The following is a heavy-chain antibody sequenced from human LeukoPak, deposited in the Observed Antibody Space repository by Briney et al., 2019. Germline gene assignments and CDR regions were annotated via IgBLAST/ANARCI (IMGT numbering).Heavy chain of an antibody. Sequence: SVKVSCKASGGTFSSYAISWVRQAPGQGLEWMGGIIPIFGTANYAQKFQGRVTITADESTSTACMELSSLRSEDTAVYYCARTGSYCTNGVCSPLGYYGMDVWGQGTTVTVSS. J-gene: IGHJ6*02. CDR3: ARTGSYCTNGVCSPLGYYGMDV. V-gene: IGHV1-69*01. CDR2: IIPIFGTA. D-gene: IGHD2-8*01. CDR1: GGTFSSYA.